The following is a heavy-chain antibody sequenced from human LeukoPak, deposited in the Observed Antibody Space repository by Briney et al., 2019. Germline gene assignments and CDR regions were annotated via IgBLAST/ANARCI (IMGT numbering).Heavy chain of an antibody. CDR3: VRALGSPNYFDP. D-gene: IGHD4/OR15-4a*01. V-gene: IGHV1-2*02. CDR2: INPHNGST. CDR1: GYTFTDYY. J-gene: IGHJ5*02. Sequence: EASVKVSCKASGYTFTDYYIHWVRQAPRQGLEWMGWINPHNGSTNYAQKFQGRVTMTRDTSISTAYMELSRLRSDDAAVYYCVRALGSPNYFDPWGQGTLVTVSS.